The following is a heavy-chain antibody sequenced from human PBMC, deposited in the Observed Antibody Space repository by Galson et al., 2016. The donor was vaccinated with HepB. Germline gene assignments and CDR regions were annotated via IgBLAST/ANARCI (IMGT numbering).Heavy chain of an antibody. V-gene: IGHV3-23*01. D-gene: IGHD6-19*01. CDR2: ISGIDRGT. CDR3: AKMRVYTSGWLIHGMDV. CDR1: GFTFSSYA. Sequence: SLRLSCAASGFTFSSYAMTWVRQAPGKGLEWVSTISGIDRGTYYADSVKGRFTISRDNSKNTVHLHMNSLRVEDTAVHYCAKMRVYTSGWLIHGMDVWGQGTTVTVSS. J-gene: IGHJ6*02.